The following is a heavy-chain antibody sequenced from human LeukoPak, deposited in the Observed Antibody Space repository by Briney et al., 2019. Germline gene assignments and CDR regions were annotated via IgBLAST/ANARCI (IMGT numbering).Heavy chain of an antibody. J-gene: IGHJ4*02. CDR2: ISYDRSNK. D-gene: IGHD2-21*02. CDR3: AKDRHIVVVTANLAPFDY. CDR1: GFTFSSYG. Sequence: GGSLRLSCAASGFTFSSYGMHWVRQAPGKGLEWVAVISYDRSNKYYADSVKGRFTISRDNSKNTLYLQMNSLRAEDTAVYYCAKDRHIVVVTANLAPFDYWGQGTLVTVSS. V-gene: IGHV3-30*18.